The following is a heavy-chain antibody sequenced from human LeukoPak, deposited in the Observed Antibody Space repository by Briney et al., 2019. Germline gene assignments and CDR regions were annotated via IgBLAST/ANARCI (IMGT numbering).Heavy chain of an antibody. D-gene: IGHD2-2*01. Sequence: ASVKVSCKASGYTFTSYAISWVRQAPGQGLEWMGGIIPIFGTANYAQKFQGRVTITADESTSTTYMELSSLRSEDTAVYYCARSVGCSSTSCPIVYWGQGTLVTVSS. CDR2: IIPIFGTA. CDR1: GYTFTSYA. V-gene: IGHV1-69*13. CDR3: ARSVGCSSTSCPIVY. J-gene: IGHJ4*02.